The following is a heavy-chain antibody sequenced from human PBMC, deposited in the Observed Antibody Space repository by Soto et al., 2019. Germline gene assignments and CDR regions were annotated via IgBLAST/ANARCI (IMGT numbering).Heavy chain of an antibody. D-gene: IGHD5-18*01. CDR2: INHSGST. CDR3: ARGVGRINTAVVYYYYYYGMDV. J-gene: IGHJ6*02. Sequence: QVQLQQWGAGLLKPSETLSLTCAVYGGSFSGYYWSWIRQPPGKGLEWIGEINHSGSTNYNPSLKIRVTISVDTSNNQFSLKLSAVTAADTAVYYCARGVGRINTAVVYYYYYYGMDVWGQGTTVTVSS. CDR1: GGSFSGYY. V-gene: IGHV4-34*01.